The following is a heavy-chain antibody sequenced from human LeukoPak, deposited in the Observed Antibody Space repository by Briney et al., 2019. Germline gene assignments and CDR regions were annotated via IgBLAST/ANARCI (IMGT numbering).Heavy chain of an antibody. CDR3: ARQRWLRGDFDY. CDR2: IYYSGST. D-gene: IGHD5-24*01. J-gene: IGHJ4*02. Sequence: SETLPLTCTVSGGSISSYYWSRIRQPPGKGLEWIGYIYYSGSTNYNPSLKSRVTISVDTSKNQFSLKLSSVTAADTAVYYCARQRWLRGDFDYWGQGTLVTVSS. CDR1: GGSISSYY. V-gene: IGHV4-59*08.